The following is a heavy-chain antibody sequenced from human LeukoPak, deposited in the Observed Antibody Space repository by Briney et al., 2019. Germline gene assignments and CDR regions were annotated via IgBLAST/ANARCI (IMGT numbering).Heavy chain of an antibody. V-gene: IGHV4-38-2*02. CDR3: ARDRRREVDP. J-gene: IGHJ5*02. CDR1: GYSISSGYY. CDR2: IYHSGST. D-gene: IGHD1-26*01. Sequence: SETLSLTCAVSGYSISSGYYWGWIQQPPGKGLEWIGSIYHSGSTYYNPSLKSRVTISVDTSKNQFSLKLSSVTAADTAVYYCARDRRREVDPWGQGTLVTVSS.